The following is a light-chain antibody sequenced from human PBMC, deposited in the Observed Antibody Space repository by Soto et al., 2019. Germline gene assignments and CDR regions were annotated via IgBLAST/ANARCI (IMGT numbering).Light chain of an antibody. J-gene: IGKJ1*01. Sequence: DSMLTQSPATLSLSPGERAPLSCRASQTVSSYLLLYQQKPGQAPRLLIYGASNRATGIPDRFSGSGSGTDFTLTISRLEPEDFAVYYCQQYGSSGTFGQGTKVDIK. CDR3: QQYGSSGT. CDR1: QTVSSY. CDR2: GAS. V-gene: IGKV3-20*01.